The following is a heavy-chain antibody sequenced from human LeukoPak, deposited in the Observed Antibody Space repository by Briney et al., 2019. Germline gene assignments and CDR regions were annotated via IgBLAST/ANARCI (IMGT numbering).Heavy chain of an antibody. J-gene: IGHJ4*02. CDR2: INPNSGGT. CDR1: GYTFTGYY. Sequence: GASVTVSCKASGYTFTGYYMHWVRQAPGQGLEWMGWINPNSGGTNYGQKFQGRVTMTRDTSISTAYTELSRLRSDDTAVYYCARGRQVWFGELSETDYWGQGTLVTVSS. D-gene: IGHD3-10*01. V-gene: IGHV1-2*02. CDR3: ARGRQVWFGELSETDY.